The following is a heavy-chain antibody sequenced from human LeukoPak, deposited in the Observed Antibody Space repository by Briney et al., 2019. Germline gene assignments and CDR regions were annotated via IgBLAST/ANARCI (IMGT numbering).Heavy chain of an antibody. Sequence: ASVKVSCKASGYTFTSYGISWVRHAPGQGLEWMGWISPNSGNTKSAQKFQGRVTMTTDTSTSTAYMELRSLRSDDTAVYYFARQGVTAAENNYFYYYMDFWGKGTTVTVSS. CDR3: ARQGVTAAENNYFYYYMDF. J-gene: IGHJ6*03. CDR1: GYTFTSYG. D-gene: IGHD6-13*01. V-gene: IGHV1-18*01. CDR2: ISPNSGNT.